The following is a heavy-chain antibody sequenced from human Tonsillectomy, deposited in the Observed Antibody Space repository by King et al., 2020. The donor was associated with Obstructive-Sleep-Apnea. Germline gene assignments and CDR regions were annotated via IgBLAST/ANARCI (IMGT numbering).Heavy chain of an antibody. CDR2: ITSDSRTR. J-gene: IGHJ2*01. CDR3: ARLVDDYGGYVNWFFDL. V-gene: IGHV3-48*02. D-gene: IGHD4-17*01. CDR1: GFTLSTYS. Sequence: EVQLVESGGGLVQPGGSLRLSCVASGFTLSTYSVNWVRQVPGKGLEWVAHITSDSRTRFYADSVKGRFTISRDNAKNSLFLQMSSLRDEDTAVYYCARLVDDYGGYVNWFFDLWGRGTLVTVSS.